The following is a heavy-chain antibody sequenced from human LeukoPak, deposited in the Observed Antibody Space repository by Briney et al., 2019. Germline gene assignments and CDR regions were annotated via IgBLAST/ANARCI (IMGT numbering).Heavy chain of an antibody. V-gene: IGHV3-33*06. J-gene: IGHJ4*02. CDR3: AKDLAVRGVTGIDY. CDR1: GFTFSSYG. Sequence: GGSLRLSCAASGFTFSSYGMLWVRQAPGKGLEGVAVMWYEGSNKYYADSVKGRFTISRDNSKNTLYLQMNSLRAEDTAVYYCAKDLAVRGVTGIDYWGQGTLVTVSS. D-gene: IGHD3-10*01. CDR2: MWYEGSNK.